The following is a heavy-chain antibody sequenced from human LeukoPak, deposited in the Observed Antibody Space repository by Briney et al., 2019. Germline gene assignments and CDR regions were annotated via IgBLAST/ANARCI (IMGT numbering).Heavy chain of an antibody. CDR1: GFTFSSYD. J-gene: IGHJ4*02. V-gene: IGHV3-13*01. Sequence: PGGSLRLSCAASGFTFSSYDIHWVRQATGKGLEWVSGIGTAGEIYYPGSVKGRFTISRDNSRNTLYLQMDSLSAEDTAVYYCVKVDTWGQGTLVTVSS. D-gene: IGHD3-22*01. CDR2: IGTAGEI. CDR3: VKVDT.